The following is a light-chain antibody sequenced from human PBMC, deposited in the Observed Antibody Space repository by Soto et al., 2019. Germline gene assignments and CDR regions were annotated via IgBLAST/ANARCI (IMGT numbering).Light chain of an antibody. CDR1: SSDIGSYSL. CDR2: EGS. V-gene: IGLV2-23*01. Sequence: SALTQPASVSGSPGQSITISCTGTSSDIGSYSLVSWYQHYPGKAPKLMIYEGSKRPSGVSHRVSGSKSGNTASLTLSGLQAEDEADYYCCSHAGGTTLVFGGGTKVTVL. CDR3: CSHAGGTTLV. J-gene: IGLJ3*02.